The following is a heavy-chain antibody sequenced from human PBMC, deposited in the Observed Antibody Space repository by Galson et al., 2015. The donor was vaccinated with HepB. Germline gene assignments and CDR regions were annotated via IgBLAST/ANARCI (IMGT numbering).Heavy chain of an antibody. CDR2: IYYSGTT. Sequence: TLSLTCTVSGGSISSSTYYWGWIRQPPGKGLEWIGSIYYSGTTDYNPSLKSRVTISVDASKNHFSLQLNSVTATDTAVCFCAGLFGAWPYYFDYWGQGTLVTVSS. J-gene: IGHJ4*02. CDR1: GGSISSSTYY. CDR3: AGLFGAWPYYFDY. V-gene: IGHV4-39*01. D-gene: IGHD3-10*02.